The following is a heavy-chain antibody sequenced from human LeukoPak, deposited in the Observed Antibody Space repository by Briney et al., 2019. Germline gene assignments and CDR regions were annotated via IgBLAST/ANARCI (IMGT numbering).Heavy chain of an antibody. CDR3: ARKVEDCSGGSCYVWFDP. D-gene: IGHD2-15*01. CDR2: IYPRDSDT. V-gene: IGHV5-51*01. J-gene: IGHJ5*02. Sequence: GESLKISCKGSGYSSTSYWIGWVRQMPGKGLEWMGIIYPRDSDTRYSPSFQGQVTISADKSISTAYLQWSSLKASDTAMYYCARKVEDCSGGSCYVWFDPWGQGTLVTVSS. CDR1: GYSSTSYW.